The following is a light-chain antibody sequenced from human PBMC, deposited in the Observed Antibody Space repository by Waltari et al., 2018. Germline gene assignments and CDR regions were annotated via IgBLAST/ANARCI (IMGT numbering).Light chain of an antibody. CDR2: AVS. CDR3: SSYAGSSKGV. Sequence: SGPPGQSITISCTGTSSAVGNYKRVSWYQQPPDKAPKLMIYAVSKRPSGVSDRFSGSKSGDIASLTISGLQPEDEAEYFCSSYAGSSKGVFGGGTKVTVL. J-gene: IGLJ2*01. CDR1: SSAVGNYKR. V-gene: IGLV2-23*02.